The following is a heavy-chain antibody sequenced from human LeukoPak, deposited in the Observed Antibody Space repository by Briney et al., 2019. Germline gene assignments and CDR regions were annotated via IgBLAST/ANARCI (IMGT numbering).Heavy chain of an antibody. Sequence: ASVKVSFKASGYTFTSYGISWVRQAPGQGLEWMGWISAYNGNTNYAQKLQGRVTMTTDTSTSTAYMELRSLRSDDTAVYYCARDSQGYCSSTSCYEYGMDVWGQGTTVTVSS. V-gene: IGHV1-18*01. D-gene: IGHD2-2*01. CDR2: ISAYNGNT. CDR1: GYTFTSYG. J-gene: IGHJ6*02. CDR3: ARDSQGYCSSTSCYEYGMDV.